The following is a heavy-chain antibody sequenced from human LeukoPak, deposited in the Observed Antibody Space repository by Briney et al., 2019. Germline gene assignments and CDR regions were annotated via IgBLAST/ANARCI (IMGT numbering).Heavy chain of an antibody. Sequence: GASVKVSCKASGYTFTGFYMHWVRQAPGQGLEWMGWINPNTGGTNYAQKFQGRVTMTRDTSISTAYMELSRLRSDDTAVYYCARVSSSGWYPDYWGQGTLVTVSS. J-gene: IGHJ4*02. CDR1: GYTFTGFY. V-gene: IGHV1-2*02. CDR2: INPNTGGT. D-gene: IGHD6-19*01. CDR3: ARVSSSGWYPDY.